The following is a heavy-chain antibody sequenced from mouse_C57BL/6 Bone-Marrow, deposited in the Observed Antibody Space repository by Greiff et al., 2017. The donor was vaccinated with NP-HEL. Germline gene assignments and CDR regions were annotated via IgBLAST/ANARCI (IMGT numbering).Heavy chain of an antibody. Sequence: VQLQQSGPELVKPGASVKISCKASGYSFTDYNMNWVKQSNGKSLEWIGVINPNYGTTSYNQKFKGKATLTVDQSSSTAYMQLNSLTSVDSAVYYCAREGTVVARGAMDYWGQGTSVTVSS. D-gene: IGHD1-1*01. CDR3: AREGTVVARGAMDY. CDR1: GYSFTDYN. CDR2: INPNYGTT. V-gene: IGHV1-39*01. J-gene: IGHJ4*01.